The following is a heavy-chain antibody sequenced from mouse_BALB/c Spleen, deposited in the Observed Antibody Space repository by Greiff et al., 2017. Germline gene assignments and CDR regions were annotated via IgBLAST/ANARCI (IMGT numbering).Heavy chain of an antibody. J-gene: IGHJ3*01. CDR3: TRGGGWSAY. Sequence: LQQSGSELVRPGASVKLSCKASGYTFTSYWMHWVKQRPGQGLEWIGNIYPGSGSTNYDEKFKSKATLTVDTSSSTAYMQLSSLTSEDSAVYCCTRGGGWSAYWGQGTLVTVSA. CDR2: IYPGSGST. V-gene: IGHV1S22*01. CDR1: GYTFTSYW.